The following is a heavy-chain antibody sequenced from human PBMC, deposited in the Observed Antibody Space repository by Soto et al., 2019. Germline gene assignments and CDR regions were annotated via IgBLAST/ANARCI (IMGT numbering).Heavy chain of an antibody. CDR2: IYHTGST. CDR1: GTSISSTFW. J-gene: IGHJ4*02. D-gene: IGHD2-15*01. Sequence: QVQLRESGPGMVRPSGTLSLTCTVSGTSISSTFWWTWVRQPPGKGLEWIGEIYHTGSTKYNPSLNSRVPIPXDKANNHFSLELRTVTVADTAVYYCATLPPRIVVVKTELPTWGQGTLVIVSS. CDR3: ATLPPRIVVVKTELPT. V-gene: IGHV4-4*02.